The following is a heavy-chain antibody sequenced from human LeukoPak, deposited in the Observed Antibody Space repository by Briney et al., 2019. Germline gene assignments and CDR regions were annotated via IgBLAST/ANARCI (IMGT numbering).Heavy chain of an antibody. CDR1: GFTFSNYW. V-gene: IGHV3-74*01. D-gene: IGHD1-26*01. Sequence: AGSLRLSCAASGFTFSNYWMHWVRQAPGKGLVWVSRINTDGSSTNYADSVEGRFTISRDNAKNTLYLQMNSLRADDTAVYYCARALGSYSDYWGQGTLVTVSS. CDR2: INTDGSST. CDR3: ARALGSYSDY. J-gene: IGHJ4*02.